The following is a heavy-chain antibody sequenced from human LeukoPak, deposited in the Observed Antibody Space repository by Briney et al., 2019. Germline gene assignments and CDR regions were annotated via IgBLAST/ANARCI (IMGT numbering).Heavy chain of an antibody. CDR3: ARTSSSWYNY. CDR1: GYSFTCYW. D-gene: IGHD6-13*01. J-gene: IGHJ4*02. CDR2: IYPSDSDT. Sequence: GESLKISCKGSGYSFTCYWIGWVRQMPGKGLEWMGIIYPSDSDTRYSPSFQGQVTISVDKSISTAYLQWSSLKASDTAMYYCARTSSSWYNYWGQGTLVTVSS. V-gene: IGHV5-51*01.